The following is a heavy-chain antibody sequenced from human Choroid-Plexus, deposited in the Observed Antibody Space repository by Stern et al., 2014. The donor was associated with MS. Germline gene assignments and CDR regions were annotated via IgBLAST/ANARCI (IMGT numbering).Heavy chain of an antibody. D-gene: IGHD2/OR15-2a*01. J-gene: IGHJ4*02. CDR3: AKVRQYLTFFFDF. CDR2: ISYDGSK. Sequence: VQLVESGGGVVQPGRPLRLSCAASGFSFSSFGMHWVRKAPGKGLEGVALISYDGSKDYADSVKGRFAISRDNSKNTLYLQMNSLRAEDTAVYYCAKVRQYLTFFFDFWGQGSLVTVSS. V-gene: IGHV3-30*18. CDR1: GFSFSSFG.